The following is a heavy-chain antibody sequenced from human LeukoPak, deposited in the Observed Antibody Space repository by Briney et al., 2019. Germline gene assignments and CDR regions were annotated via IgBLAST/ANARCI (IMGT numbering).Heavy chain of an antibody. Sequence: GGSLRLSCAASGFTFSSYSMNWVRQAPGKGLEWVAVIWYDGSNKYYADSVKGRFTISRDNSKNTLYLQMNSLRAEDTAVYYCARGTYYYDSSGYPSFDYWGQGTLVTVSS. D-gene: IGHD3-22*01. CDR2: IWYDGSNK. V-gene: IGHV3-33*08. CDR3: ARGTYYYDSSGYPSFDY. CDR1: GFTFSSYS. J-gene: IGHJ4*02.